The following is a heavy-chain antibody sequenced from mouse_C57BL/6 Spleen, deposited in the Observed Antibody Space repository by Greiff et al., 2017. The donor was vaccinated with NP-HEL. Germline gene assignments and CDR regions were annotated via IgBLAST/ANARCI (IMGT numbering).Heavy chain of an antibody. V-gene: IGHV5-17*01. CDR3: ARTTMITTYDY. CDR2: ISSGSSTI. Sequence: EVKLEESGGGLVKPGGSLKLSCAASGFTFSDYGMHWVRQAPEKGLEWVAYISSGSSTIYYADTVKGRFTISRDNAKNTLFLQMTSLRSEDTAMYYCARTTMITTYDYWGQGTLVTVSA. CDR1: GFTFSDYG. J-gene: IGHJ3*01. D-gene: IGHD2-4*01.